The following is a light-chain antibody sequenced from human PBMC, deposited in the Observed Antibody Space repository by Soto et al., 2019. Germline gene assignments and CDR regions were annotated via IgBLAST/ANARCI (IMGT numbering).Light chain of an antibody. CDR1: SSDVGSYNL. Sequence: QSALTQPASVSGSPGQSITISCTGTSSDVGSYNLVSWYQQHPGKAPKLMIYEVSKRPSGVSNRFSGSKSGNTASLTISGLRAEDGADYYCCSYAGSSPSVVFGGGTKLTAL. J-gene: IGLJ2*01. V-gene: IGLV2-23*02. CDR3: CSYAGSSPSVV. CDR2: EVS.